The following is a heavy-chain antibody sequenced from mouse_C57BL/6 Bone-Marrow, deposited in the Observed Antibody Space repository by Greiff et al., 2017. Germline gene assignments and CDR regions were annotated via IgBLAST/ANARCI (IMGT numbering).Heavy chain of an antibody. V-gene: IGHV1-81*01. D-gene: IGHD3-3*01. J-gene: IGHJ4*01. Sequence: VQLQQSGAELARPGASVKLSCKASGYTFTSYGISWVKQRTGQGLEWIGEIYPRSGNTYYNEKFKGKATLTADKSSSTAYMELRSLTSEDSAVYFCARTRTGRAMDYWGQGTTVTVSS. CDR3: ARTRTGRAMDY. CDR2: IYPRSGNT. CDR1: GYTFTSYG.